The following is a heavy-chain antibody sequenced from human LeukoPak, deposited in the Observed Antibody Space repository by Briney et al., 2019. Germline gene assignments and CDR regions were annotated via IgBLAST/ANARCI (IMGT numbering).Heavy chain of an antibody. D-gene: IGHD5-12*01. V-gene: IGHV4-30-2*01. CDR1: GGSISSGGYS. CDR3: ARGGGYSGYERFPFDY. CDR2: IYHSGST. Sequence: PSETLSLTCAVSGGSISSGGYSWSWIRQPPGKGLEWIGYIYHSGSTYYNPSLKSRVTISVDRSKNQFSLKLSSVTAADTAVYYCARGGGYSGYERFPFDYWGQGTLVTVSS. J-gene: IGHJ4*02.